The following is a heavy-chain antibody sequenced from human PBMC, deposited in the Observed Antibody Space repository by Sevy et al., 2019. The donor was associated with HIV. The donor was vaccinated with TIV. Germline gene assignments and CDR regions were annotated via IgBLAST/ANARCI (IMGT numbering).Heavy chain of an antibody. Sequence: SETLSLTCTVSGGSISSYCWSWIRQPPGKGLEWIGYIYYSGSTNYNPSLKSRVTISVDTSKNQFSLKLSSVTAADTAVYYCAREDTAMAYFDYWGQGTLVTVSS. CDR2: IYYSGST. CDR1: GGSISSYC. V-gene: IGHV4-59*01. D-gene: IGHD5-18*01. J-gene: IGHJ4*02. CDR3: AREDTAMAYFDY.